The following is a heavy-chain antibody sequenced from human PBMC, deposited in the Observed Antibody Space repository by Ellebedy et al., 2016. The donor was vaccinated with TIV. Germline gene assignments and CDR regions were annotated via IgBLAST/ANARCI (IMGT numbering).Heavy chain of an antibody. Sequence: ASVKVSCKASGYTFTKYYMHWVRQAPGQGLEWMGMINPSGGSTNYAQKFQGRVTITADKSTTTAYMELGSLRPEDTAVYYFAKERELGGPDYGGSKSGYYYYGMDVWGQGTTVTVSS. CDR3: AKERELGGPDYGGSKSGYYYYGMDV. J-gene: IGHJ6*02. CDR2: INPSGGST. V-gene: IGHV1-46*01. D-gene: IGHD4-23*01. CDR1: GYTFTKYY.